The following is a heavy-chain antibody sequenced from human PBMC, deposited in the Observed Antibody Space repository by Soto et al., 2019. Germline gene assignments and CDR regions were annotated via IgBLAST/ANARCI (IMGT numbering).Heavy chain of an antibody. Sequence: SETLSLTCTVSGGSISGHYWSWIRQPPGKGLEWIGYSGSTNYNPSLKSRVTISEDTSKNQFSLKLSSVTAADTAVYYCARATHLDYWGQGILVTVSS. CDR3: ARATHLDY. V-gene: IGHV4-59*11. CDR2: SGST. CDR1: GGSISGHY. D-gene: IGHD1-1*01. J-gene: IGHJ4*02.